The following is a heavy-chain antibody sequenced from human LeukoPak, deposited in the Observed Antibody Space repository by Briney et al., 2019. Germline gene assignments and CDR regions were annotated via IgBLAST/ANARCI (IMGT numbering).Heavy chain of an antibody. CDR2: IYKSGDV. CDR1: GDSTTSYY. V-gene: IGHV4-59*01. J-gene: IGHJ6*03. CDR3: ARDFRSPNYYYYMDV. Sequence: SETLSLTCSVSGDSTTSYYWSWIRQSPGKGLEWLGLIYKSGDVNYHPSFRSRLFMSVDRSKTQVSLRLRSVTAADTAVYYCARDFRSPNYYYYMDVWGKGTTVTVSS.